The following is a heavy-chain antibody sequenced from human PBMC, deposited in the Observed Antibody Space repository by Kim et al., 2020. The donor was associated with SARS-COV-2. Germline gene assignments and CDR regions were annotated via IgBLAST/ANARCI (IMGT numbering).Heavy chain of an antibody. Sequence: SETLSLTCAVYGGSFSGYHWSWIRQPPGKGLDWIGEINHSGSTNYNPSLKSRVTISVDTSKNQFSLKLRSVTAADTAVYYCARGRAGVVPGPILGIGPHYDYYVMDVWVQGTTVTVSS. J-gene: IGHJ6*02. V-gene: IGHV4-34*01. D-gene: IGHD2-2*02. CDR1: GGSFSGYH. CDR3: ARGRAGVVPGPILGIGPHYDYYVMDV. CDR2: INHSGST.